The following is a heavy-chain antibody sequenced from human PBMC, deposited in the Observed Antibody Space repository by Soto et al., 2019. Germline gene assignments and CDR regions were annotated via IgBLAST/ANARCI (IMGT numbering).Heavy chain of an antibody. CDR1: GGSLSNCY. Sequence: SETLSLTCTVSGGSLSNCYWSWIRQPPGKGLEWIGFIYYSGSTNYNPSLKSRVTISVDTSENTLYLQMNSLRLEDTAVYFCARELASGNWGQGTLVTVSS. D-gene: IGHD3-10*01. CDR2: IYYSGST. J-gene: IGHJ4*02. V-gene: IGHV4-59*01. CDR3: ARELASGN.